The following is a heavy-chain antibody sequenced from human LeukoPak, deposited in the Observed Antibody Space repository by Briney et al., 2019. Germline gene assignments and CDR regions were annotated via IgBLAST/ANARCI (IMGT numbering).Heavy chain of an antibody. J-gene: IGHJ5*02. V-gene: IGHV4-39*07. CDR2: IYCSGST. Sequence: SETLSLSCTVSVGSISSSSYYWGWIRQPPGKGLEWLGSIYCSGSTYYNPSLKSRVTISVDTSKNQFSLKLSSVTAADTAVYYCARGGYYYDRSGYRLVGSNCFDPWGQGTLVTVSS. D-gene: IGHD3-22*01. CDR1: VGSISSSSYY. CDR3: ARGGYYYDRSGYRLVGSNCFDP.